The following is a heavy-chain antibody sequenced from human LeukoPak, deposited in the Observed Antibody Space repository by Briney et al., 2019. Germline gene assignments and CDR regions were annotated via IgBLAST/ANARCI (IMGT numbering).Heavy chain of an antibody. D-gene: IGHD7-27*01. J-gene: IGHJ4*02. Sequence: PGRSLRLSCAASGFTFSNYDMHWVRQAPGKGLEWVAVIWYDGNNKYYADSVKGRFTISRDNAKNSLYLQMNSLRAEDTAVYYCAREELGFDYWGQGTLVTVSS. CDR2: IWYDGNNK. V-gene: IGHV3-33*01. CDR3: AREELGFDY. CDR1: GFTFSNYD.